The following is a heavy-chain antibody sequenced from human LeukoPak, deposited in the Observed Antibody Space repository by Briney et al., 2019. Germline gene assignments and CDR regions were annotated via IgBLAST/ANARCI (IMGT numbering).Heavy chain of an antibody. CDR2: INPSAAGT. CDR1: GYTLTSYY. CDR3: ARASPTFDY. J-gene: IGHJ4*02. Sequence: ASVKVSCKASGYTLTSYYMHWVRQAPGQGLEWMGIINPSAAGTSYAQKFQGRVTMTRDTSTSTVYMELSSLRSEDTAVYYCARASPTFDYWGQGTLVTVSS. V-gene: IGHV1-46*01.